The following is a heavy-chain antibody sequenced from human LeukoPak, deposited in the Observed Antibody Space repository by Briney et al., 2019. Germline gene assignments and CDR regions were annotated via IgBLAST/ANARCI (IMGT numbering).Heavy chain of an antibody. V-gene: IGHV3-74*01. J-gene: IGHJ5*02. D-gene: IGHD4-11*01. Sequence: GGSLRLSCSASGFTFGSYWMHWVRQAPGKGLVWVSRIIGDGTNTTYADSVKGRFTISRDNAKNTLYLQMNSLRVEDTAVYYCARGQFSQYPWGQGTLVTVSS. CDR2: IIGDGTNT. CDR1: GFTFGSYW. CDR3: ARGQFSQYP.